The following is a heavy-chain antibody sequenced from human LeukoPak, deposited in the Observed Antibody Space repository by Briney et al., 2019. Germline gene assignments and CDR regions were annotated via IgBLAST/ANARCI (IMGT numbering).Heavy chain of an antibody. CDR3: ARGRTGAAALDF. CDR2: STHTGST. J-gene: IGHJ4*02. V-gene: IGHV4-34*01. CDR1: GASFSGHY. Sequence: SETRSLTCAVYGASFSGHYSTWFRQAPGKGLEWIGESTHTGSTNYNPSLKSRVTISVDTSKNQFSLKLTSESAADTAVYHCARGRTGAAALDFWGPGTLVTVSS. D-gene: IGHD2-2*01.